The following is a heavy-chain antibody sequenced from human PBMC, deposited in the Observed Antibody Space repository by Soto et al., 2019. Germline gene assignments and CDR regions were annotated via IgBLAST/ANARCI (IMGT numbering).Heavy chain of an antibody. CDR3: EKPGVDMVFIGIQSGQLDY. V-gene: IGHV3-30*18. CDR1: GFTFSSYG. J-gene: IGHJ4*02. D-gene: IGHD3-16*02. CDR2: ISYDGSNK. Sequence: GGSLRLSCAASGFTFSSYGMHWVRQAPGKGLEWVAVISYDGSNKYYADSVKGRFTISRDNSKNTLYLQMNSLRAEDTAVYYCEKPGVDMVFIGIQSGQLDYWGQGTLVTVPQ.